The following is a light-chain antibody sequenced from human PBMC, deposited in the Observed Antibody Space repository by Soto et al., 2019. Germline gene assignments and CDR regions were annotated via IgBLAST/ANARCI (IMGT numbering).Light chain of an antibody. CDR2: EVT. J-gene: IGLJ3*02. Sequence: QSVLTQPASVSGSPGQSVTISCTGTSGDVGSYNYVSWYQQLPGKAPQLLIYEVTNRPSGISNRFSGSRSGITASLTISGLQLEDEDDYYCRSYRTTTNSFVFGGGTKVTVL. CDR1: SGDVGSYNY. V-gene: IGLV2-14*01. CDR3: RSYRTTTNSFV.